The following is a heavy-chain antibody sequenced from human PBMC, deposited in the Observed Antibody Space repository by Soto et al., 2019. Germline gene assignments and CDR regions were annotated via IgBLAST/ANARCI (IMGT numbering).Heavy chain of an antibody. Sequence: PGESLKISCKGSGYSFTTYWIGWVRQMPGKGLEWMGIIYPGDSDTRYSPSFQGQVTLSADKSTSTAYLQWTSLKASDTAMYYCARRDDSPTAEYFQHWGQGTLVTVSS. CDR1: GYSFTTYW. CDR2: IYPGDSDT. J-gene: IGHJ1*01. D-gene: IGHD2-21*01. V-gene: IGHV5-51*01. CDR3: ARRDDSPTAEYFQH.